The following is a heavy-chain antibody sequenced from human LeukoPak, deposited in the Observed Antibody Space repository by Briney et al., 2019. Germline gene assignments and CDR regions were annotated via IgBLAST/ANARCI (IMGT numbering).Heavy chain of an antibody. CDR3: AKGEAAAAGGSDY. Sequence: GGSLRLSCAASGFTFSSYAMSWVRQAPGKGLEWVSAISGSGGSTYYADSVKGRFTISSDSAKNTLYLEMSGLRAEDTAMYFCAKGEAAAAGGSDYWGQGALVTVSS. D-gene: IGHD6-13*01. J-gene: IGHJ4*02. CDR2: ISGSGGST. V-gene: IGHV3-23*01. CDR1: GFTFSSYA.